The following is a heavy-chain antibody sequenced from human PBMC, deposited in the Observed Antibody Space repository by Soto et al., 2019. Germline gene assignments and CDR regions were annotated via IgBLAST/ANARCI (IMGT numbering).Heavy chain of an antibody. CDR2: IYPGDSDT. J-gene: IGHJ3*02. D-gene: IGHD2-15*01. CDR1: GYSFTSYC. Sequence: PGESLKISCNGSGYSFTSYCIGLVRQMPGKGLEWMGIIYPGDSDTRYSPSFQGQVTISADKSISTAYLQWSSLKASDTAMYYCAMLTNDAFDIWGQGTMVTVSS. V-gene: IGHV5-51*01. CDR3: AMLTNDAFDI.